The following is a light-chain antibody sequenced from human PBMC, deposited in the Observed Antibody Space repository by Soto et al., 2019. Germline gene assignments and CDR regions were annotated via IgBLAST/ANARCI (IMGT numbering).Light chain of an antibody. J-gene: IGKJ1*01. CDR1: QSVSSSY. Sequence: EIVLTQSPGTLSLSPCERATLSSRARQSVSSSYLAWYQQRPGQAPRLLIYGASSRATGIPDRFSGSGSGTDVTLTISRLEPEDFAVYYCQQYGSSPRTFGQGTKVDIK. CDR2: GAS. CDR3: QQYGSSPRT. V-gene: IGKV3-20*01.